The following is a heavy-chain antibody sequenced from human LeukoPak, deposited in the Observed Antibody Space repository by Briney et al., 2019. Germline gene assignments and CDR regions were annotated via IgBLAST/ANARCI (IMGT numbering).Heavy chain of an antibody. CDR1: GGSISSGGNY. V-gene: IGHV4-31*03. CDR3: GIVATTRQY. Sequence: SETLSLTCTVSGGSISSGGNYWSWIRQHPGKGLEWIGEIYRSTFINYNPSLKSRLTISMDTSKNQFSLKVTSVTAADTAMYYCGIVATTRQYWGQGTLVTVSS. D-gene: IGHD2-21*01. J-gene: IGHJ1*01. CDR2: IYRSTFI.